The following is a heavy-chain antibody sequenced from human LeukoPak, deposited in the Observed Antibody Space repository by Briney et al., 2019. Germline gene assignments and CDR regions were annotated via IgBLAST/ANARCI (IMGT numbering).Heavy chain of an antibody. CDR3: ASSLLWFGEFHIRTFDY. D-gene: IGHD3-10*01. V-gene: IGHV1-69*05. Sequence: LVKVSCKASGGTFSSYAISWVRQAPGQGLEWMGGIIPIFGTANYAQKFQGRVTITTDESTSTAYMELSSLRSEDTAVYYCASSLLWFGEFHIRTFDYWGQGTLVTVSS. CDR2: IIPIFGTA. J-gene: IGHJ4*02. CDR1: GGTFSSYA.